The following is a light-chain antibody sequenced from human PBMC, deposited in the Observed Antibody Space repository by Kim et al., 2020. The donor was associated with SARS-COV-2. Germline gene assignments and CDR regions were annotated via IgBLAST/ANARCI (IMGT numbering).Light chain of an antibody. CDR3: SSYTSSSTRVV. CDR2: DVS. V-gene: IGLV2-14*01. J-gene: IGLJ2*01. Sequence: QSALTQPASVSGSPGQSITISCTGTSSDVGGYNYVSWYQQHPGKAPKLMIYDVSKRPSGVSNRFSGSKSGNTASLTISGLQAEDEADYYCSSYTSSSTRVVFGGGTQRTVL. CDR1: SSDVGGYNY.